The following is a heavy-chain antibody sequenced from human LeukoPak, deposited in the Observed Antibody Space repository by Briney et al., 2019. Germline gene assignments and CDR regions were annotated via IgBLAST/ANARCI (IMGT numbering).Heavy chain of an antibody. Sequence: SETLSLTCTVSGGSISSYYWSWIRQPPGKGLEWIGYIYYSGSTNYNPSLKSRVTISVDTSKNQFSLKLSSVTAADTAVYYCGRGGSYLGYWGQGTLVTVSS. D-gene: IGHD1-26*01. J-gene: IGHJ4*02. CDR1: GGSISSYY. V-gene: IGHV4-59*01. CDR2: IYYSGST. CDR3: GRGGSYLGY.